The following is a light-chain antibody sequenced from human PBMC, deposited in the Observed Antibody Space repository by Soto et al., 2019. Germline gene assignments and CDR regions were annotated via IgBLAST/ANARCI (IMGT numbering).Light chain of an antibody. J-gene: IGKJ2*01. CDR3: QQSYNTPYT. V-gene: IGKV1-39*01. Sequence: DIQMTQSPSSLSASVGDRVTITCQASQDITNYLNWYHQKPGKAPKLLIYDASFLQSGVPSRFSGSGSGTDFTLTISSLQPEDFSTYYCQQSYNTPYTFGQGTNLEIK. CDR1: QDITNY. CDR2: DAS.